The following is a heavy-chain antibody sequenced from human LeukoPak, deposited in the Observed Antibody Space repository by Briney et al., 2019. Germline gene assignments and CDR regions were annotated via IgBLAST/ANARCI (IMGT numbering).Heavy chain of an antibody. V-gene: IGHV4-59*01. CDR2: IYYSGST. Sequence: SETLSLTCTVSGGSINNYYWSWIRQPPGKGLEWIGYIYYSGSTNYNPSLKSRVTISVDTSKNQFSLKLTSVTAADTAVYYCARREQWLVGDDYWGQGTLVTVSS. D-gene: IGHD6-19*01. CDR1: GGSINNYY. CDR3: ARREQWLVGDDY. J-gene: IGHJ4*02.